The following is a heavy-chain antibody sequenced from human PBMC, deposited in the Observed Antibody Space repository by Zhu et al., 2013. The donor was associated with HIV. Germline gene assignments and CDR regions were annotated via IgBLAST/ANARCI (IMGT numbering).Heavy chain of an antibody. CDR3: ARDFNSGGYGGNWFFDY. CDR2: IIPIFGTA. D-gene: IGHD2-15*01. CDR1: GGTFSSYA. V-gene: IGHV1-69*01. Sequence: QVQLVQSGAEVKKPGSSVKVSCKASGGTFSSYAISWVRQAPGQGLEWMGGIIPIFGTANYAQKFQGRVTITADESTSTAYMELSSLRSEDTAVYYCARDFNSGGYGGNWFFDYWGQGTLVTVSS. J-gene: IGHJ4*02.